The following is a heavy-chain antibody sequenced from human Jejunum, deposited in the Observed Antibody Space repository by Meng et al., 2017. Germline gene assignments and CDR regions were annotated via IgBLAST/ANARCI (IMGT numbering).Heavy chain of an antibody. V-gene: IGHV4-34*01. CDR1: GGSLKDFY. Sequence: VRLQQWGAGLLKPSETLSLTCAVSGGSLKDFYWNWIRQPPGKGLEWIGEISHSGSTNYNPSLKSRVTISVDRSQNQLSLKLTSVSGTDTAVYFCARALGAYGDSGFAYWGQGALVTVSS. D-gene: IGHD4-17*01. J-gene: IGHJ4*02. CDR3: ARALGAYGDSGFAY. CDR2: ISHSGST.